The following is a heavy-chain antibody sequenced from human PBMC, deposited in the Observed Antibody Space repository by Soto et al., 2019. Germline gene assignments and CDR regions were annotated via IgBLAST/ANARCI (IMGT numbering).Heavy chain of an antibody. Sequence: TLSLTCTVSGGSISSSSYYWGWIRQPPGKGLEWIGSIYYSGSTYYNPSLKSRVTISVDTSKNQFSLKLSSVTAADTAVYYCARHSREWLLYLGGMDVWGQGTTVTVSS. CDR3: ARHSREWLLYLGGMDV. V-gene: IGHV4-39*01. CDR2: IYYSGST. J-gene: IGHJ6*02. D-gene: IGHD3-3*01. CDR1: GGSISSSSYY.